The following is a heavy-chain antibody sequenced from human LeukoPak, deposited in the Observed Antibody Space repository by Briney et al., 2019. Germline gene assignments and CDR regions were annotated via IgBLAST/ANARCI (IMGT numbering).Heavy chain of an antibody. CDR1: GVSISSYF. CDR3: GRGGSRSSPWDPDY. V-gene: IGHV4-59*01. D-gene: IGHD6-13*01. CDR2: FYYSGST. J-gene: IGHJ4*02. Sequence: SETLSLSCTVSGVSISSYFWSWIRQPPGKGLEWIGYFYYSGSTIYNPSLKSRVTIAVDTSKNQFSLKLSSVAAAETAVYYCGRGGSRSSPWDPDYWGQGNLVTVSS.